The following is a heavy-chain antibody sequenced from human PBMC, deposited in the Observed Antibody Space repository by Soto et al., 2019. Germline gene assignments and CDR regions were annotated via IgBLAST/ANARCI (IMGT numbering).Heavy chain of an antibody. V-gene: IGHV1-69*06. CDR1: GGTFRSYA. CDR3: ARGTRSGSYYYYGLDV. D-gene: IGHD1-26*01. Sequence: SVKVSCKASGGTFRSYAISWVRQAPGQGLEWMGGIIPIFGTTNYARRFQGRVTITADKSTSTSYMELRSLRSEDTAVYYCARGTRSGSYYYYGLDVWGQGTTVTVSS. J-gene: IGHJ6*02. CDR2: IIPIFGTT.